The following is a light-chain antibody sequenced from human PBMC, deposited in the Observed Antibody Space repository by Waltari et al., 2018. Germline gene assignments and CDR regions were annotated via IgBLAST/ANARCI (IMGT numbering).Light chain of an antibody. J-gene: IGKJ4*01. V-gene: IGKV1-5*03. Sequence: DIRMTQSPSTLAASVGDRVTITCLANQYINTWLNWYQQKPGKAPKLLISKASSLEHGVPFRFSGSGFGTDFTLNISRLEPDDSGTYYCKRDSSYPYTFGGGTMLEIK. CDR2: KAS. CDR3: KRDSSYPYT. CDR1: QYINTW.